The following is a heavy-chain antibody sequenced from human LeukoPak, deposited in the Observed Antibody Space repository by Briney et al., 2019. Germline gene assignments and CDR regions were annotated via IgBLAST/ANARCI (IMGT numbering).Heavy chain of an antibody. D-gene: IGHD6-19*01. J-gene: IGHJ4*02. Sequence: ASVKVSCKASGYTFTGYYMHWVRQAPGQGLEWMGWINPNSGGTNYAQKFQGRVTMTRDTSISTAYMDLSRLRSDDTAVYYCARDISSSGWFGGAFCWGQGTLVTVSS. CDR3: ARDISSSGWFGGAFC. CDR2: INPNSGGT. CDR1: GYTFTGYY. V-gene: IGHV1-2*02.